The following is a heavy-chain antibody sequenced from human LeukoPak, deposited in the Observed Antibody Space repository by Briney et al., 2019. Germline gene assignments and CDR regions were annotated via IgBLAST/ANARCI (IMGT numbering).Heavy chain of an antibody. D-gene: IGHD2/OR15-2a*01. J-gene: IGHJ6*02. CDR2: TFNSGST. Sequence: SETLSLTCTVSGASISKSYWSWIRQPPGKELEWIGCTFNSGSTRYNPSLGSRVTISEDTSRNQFSLRLTSVTAADTATYYCSRASPGAIYYYGMDVWGQGTTVTVSS. CDR3: SRASPGAIYYYGMDV. V-gene: IGHV4-59*01. CDR1: GASISKSY.